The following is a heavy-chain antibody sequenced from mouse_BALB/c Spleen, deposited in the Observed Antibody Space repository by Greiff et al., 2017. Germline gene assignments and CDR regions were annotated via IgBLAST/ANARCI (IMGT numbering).Heavy chain of an antibody. CDR3: ARDGYDTLAY. J-gene: IGHJ3*01. Sequence: VKVVESGPGLVAPSQSLSITCTVSGFSLTSYGVHWVRQPPGKGLEWLGVIWAGGSTNYNSALMSRLSISKDNSKSQVFLKMISLQTDDTAMYYCARDGYDTLAYWGQGTLVTVSA. D-gene: IGHD2-2*01. V-gene: IGHV2-9*02. CDR2: IWAGGST. CDR1: GFSLTSYG.